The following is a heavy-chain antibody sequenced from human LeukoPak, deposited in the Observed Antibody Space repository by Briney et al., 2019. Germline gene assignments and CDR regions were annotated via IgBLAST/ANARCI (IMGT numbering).Heavy chain of an antibody. J-gene: IGHJ6*02. CDR3: AREGTAAAGISYYYGMDV. CDR1: GFTSSSYW. Sequence: GGSLRLSCAASGFTSSSYWMHWVRQAPGKGLVWVSRVNSDGSSTSYADSVKGRFTISRDNAKNTLYLQMNSLRAEDTAVYYCAREGTAAAGISYYYGMDVWGQGTTVTVSS. D-gene: IGHD6-13*01. V-gene: IGHV3-74*01. CDR2: VNSDGSST.